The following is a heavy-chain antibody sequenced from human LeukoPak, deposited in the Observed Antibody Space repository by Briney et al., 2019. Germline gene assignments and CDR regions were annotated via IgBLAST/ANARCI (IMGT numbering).Heavy chain of an antibody. CDR1: GFTFSNYA. CDR2: LSGSGDRS. CDR3: AKEWKSSSSWYQYYFDS. D-gene: IGHD6-13*01. Sequence: PGGSLRLSGAASGFTFSNYAMSWVRQAPGKGLEWVSALSGSGDRSYYADSVKGRFSISRDNSKNTLYLQMDSLRAEDTAIYYCAKEWKSSSSWYQYYFDSWGQGTLVTVSS. J-gene: IGHJ4*02. V-gene: IGHV3-23*01.